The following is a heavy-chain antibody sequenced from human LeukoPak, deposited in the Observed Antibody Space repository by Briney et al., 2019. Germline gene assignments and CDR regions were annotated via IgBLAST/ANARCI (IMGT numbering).Heavy chain of an antibody. CDR1: GFTFSSYG. Sequence: PGRSLRLSCAASGFTFSSYGMHWVRQAPGKGLEYVSAISSNGGSTYYADSVKGGFTISRDNSKNTLYLQMSSLRAEDTAVYYCVKGGTRFGEFGYWGQGTLVTVSS. V-gene: IGHV3-64D*06. CDR2: ISSNGGST. J-gene: IGHJ4*02. D-gene: IGHD3-10*01. CDR3: VKGGTRFGEFGY.